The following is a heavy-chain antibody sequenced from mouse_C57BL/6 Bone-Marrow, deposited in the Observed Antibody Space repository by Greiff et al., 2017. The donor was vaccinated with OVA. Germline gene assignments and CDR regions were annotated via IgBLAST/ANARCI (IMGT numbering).Heavy chain of an antibody. CDR3: ARSPYYGSSPWFAY. Sequence: VQLQESGAELARPGASVKLSCKASGYTFTSYGISWVKQRTGQGLEWIGEIYPRSGNTYYNEKFKGKATLTADQSSSTAYMELRSLTSEDSAVYFCARSPYYGSSPWFAYWGQGTLVTVSA. V-gene: IGHV1-81*01. J-gene: IGHJ3*01. CDR1: GYTFTSYG. CDR2: IYPRSGNT. D-gene: IGHD1-1*01.